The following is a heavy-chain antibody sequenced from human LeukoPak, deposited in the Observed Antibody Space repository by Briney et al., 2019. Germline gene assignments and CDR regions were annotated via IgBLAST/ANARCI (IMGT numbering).Heavy chain of an antibody. D-gene: IGHD6-19*01. CDR1: GFTFSSYA. CDR3: AKDPSWRLIAVPY. J-gene: IGHJ4*02. CDR2: ISGSGGST. Sequence: GGSLRLSCAASGFTFSSYAMSWVRQAPGQGLEWVSAISGSGGSTYYAGSVKGRFTISRDNSKNTLYLQMNSLRAEDTAVYYCAKDPSWRLIAVPYWGQGTLVTVSS. V-gene: IGHV3-23*01.